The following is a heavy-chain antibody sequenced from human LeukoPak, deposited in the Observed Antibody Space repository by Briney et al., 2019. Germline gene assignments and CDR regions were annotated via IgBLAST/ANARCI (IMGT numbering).Heavy chain of an antibody. Sequence: GGSLRLSCAASGFTFSSYAMHWVRQAPGKGLEWVAIISYDGSNKYYADSVKGRFTISRDNSKNTLYLQMNSLRAEDTAVYYCARDLGYNLLGFYYYGMDVWGQATTVTVSS. D-gene: IGHD5-24*01. CDR1: GFTFSSYA. V-gene: IGHV3-30-3*01. J-gene: IGHJ6*02. CDR3: ARDLGYNLLGFYYYGMDV. CDR2: ISYDGSNK.